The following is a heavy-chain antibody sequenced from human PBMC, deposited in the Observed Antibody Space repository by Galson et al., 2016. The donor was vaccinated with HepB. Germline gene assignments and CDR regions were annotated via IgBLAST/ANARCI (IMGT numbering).Heavy chain of an antibody. CDR3: ARDFDY. V-gene: IGHV3-48*01. CDR2: ISSSSSTI. J-gene: IGHJ4*02. Sequence: SLRLSCAASGFTFSSYSMNWVRQAPGNGLEWVSTISSSSSTIYSADSVKGRFTISRDNAKNSLYLQMNSLRADDTAVYYCARDFDYWGRGTLVTVSS. CDR1: GFTFSSYS.